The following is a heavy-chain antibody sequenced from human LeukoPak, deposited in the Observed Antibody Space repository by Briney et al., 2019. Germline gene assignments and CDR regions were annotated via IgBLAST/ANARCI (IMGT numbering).Heavy chain of an antibody. D-gene: IGHD3-10*01. V-gene: IGHV3-23*01. J-gene: IGHJ3*02. CDR2: ISGSGGST. CDR3: AKGVELLWFGELSLPPNI. CDR1: GFTFSSYW. Sequence: PGGSLRLSCAASGFTFSSYWMSWVRQAPGKGLEWVSAISGSGGSTYYADSVKGRFTISRDNSKNTLYLQINSLRAEDTAVYYCAKGVELLWFGELSLPPNIWGQGTMVTVSS.